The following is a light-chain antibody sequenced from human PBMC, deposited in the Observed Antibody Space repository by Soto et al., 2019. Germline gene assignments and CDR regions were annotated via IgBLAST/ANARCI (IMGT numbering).Light chain of an antibody. Sequence: QSALTQPPSASGSPGQSVTISCTGTGSDVGAYNFVSWYQHHPGKAPQALIYEVYKRPSGVPDRFSGSKSGNTASLTVSGLQTEDEADYYCSSYAGSNNLVVFGGGTQLT. CDR3: SSYAGSNNLVV. CDR1: GSDVGAYNF. J-gene: IGLJ2*01. CDR2: EVY. V-gene: IGLV2-8*01.